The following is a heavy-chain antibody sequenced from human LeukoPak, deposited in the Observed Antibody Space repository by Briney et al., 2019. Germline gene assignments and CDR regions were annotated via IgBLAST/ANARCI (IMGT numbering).Heavy chain of an antibody. V-gene: IGHV3-21*01. J-gene: IGHJ4*02. CDR2: ISSSSSYI. CDR1: GFTFSSYS. Sequence: GGSLRLSCAASGFTFSSYSMNWVRQAPGKGLEGVSSISSSSSYIYYSDSAKGRFTISRDNAKNSLYLQMHSPRAEDTAVYYCARTSGWDFDYWGQGTLVTVSS. CDR3: ARTSGWDFDY. D-gene: IGHD6-19*01.